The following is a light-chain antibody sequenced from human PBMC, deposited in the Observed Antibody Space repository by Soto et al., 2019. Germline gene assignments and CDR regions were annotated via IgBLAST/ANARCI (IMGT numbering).Light chain of an antibody. J-gene: IGKJ4*01. Sequence: DIVMTQSPDSLAVSLGESATINCKSSQSVLSSSDNKNYLAWYQQKPFQPPKLLISWASTRGAGVPDRFSGSGSGTDFTLTISTLQAADVALYYCQQYYSTPVTFGGGTKVESK. CDR1: QSVLSSSDNKNY. CDR3: QQYYSTPVT. CDR2: WAS. V-gene: IGKV4-1*01.